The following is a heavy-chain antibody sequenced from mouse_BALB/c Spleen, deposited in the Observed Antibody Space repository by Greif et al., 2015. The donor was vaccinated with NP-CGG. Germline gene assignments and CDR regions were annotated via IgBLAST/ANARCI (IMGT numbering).Heavy chain of an antibody. CDR2: IDPANGNT. D-gene: IGHD2-14*01. CDR3: ARFHYRYDGLAY. J-gene: IGHJ3*01. Sequence: EVQLQQSGAELVKPGASVKLSCTASGFNIKDTYMHWVKQRPEQGLEWIGRIDPANGNTKYDPKFQGKATITADTSSNTAYLQLSSLTSEDTAVYYCARFHYRYDGLAYWGQGTLVTVSA. CDR1: GFNIKDTY. V-gene: IGHV14-3*02.